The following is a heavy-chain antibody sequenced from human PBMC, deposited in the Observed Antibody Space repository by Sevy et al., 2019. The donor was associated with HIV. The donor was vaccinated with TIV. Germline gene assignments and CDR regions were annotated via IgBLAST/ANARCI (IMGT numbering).Heavy chain of an antibody. CDR2: IKQDGSEK. J-gene: IGHJ4*02. CDR3: AAGYTSGYLTY. Sequence: GGSLRLSCAASGFTFSSYWMTWVRQAPGKGLEWVANIKQDGSEKYYVDSVKGRFTISRDNAKNSLYLQMNSLRAEDTAIYYCAAGYTSGYLTYWGQRTLVTGSS. V-gene: IGHV3-7*01. D-gene: IGHD6-19*01. CDR1: GFTFSSYW.